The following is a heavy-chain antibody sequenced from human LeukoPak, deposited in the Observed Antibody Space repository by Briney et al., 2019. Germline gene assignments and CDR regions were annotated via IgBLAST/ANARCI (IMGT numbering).Heavy chain of an antibody. J-gene: IGHJ4*02. CDR2: MYYNGNT. CDR3: ARGTLTYSSSWFFDY. D-gene: IGHD6-13*01. Sequence: SETLSLTCTVSGGSISGYYWTWIRQPPGKGLEWIGYMYYNGNTNYNPSLKSRVTISVDPSKNQFSLKLTSVTAADTAVYYCARGTLTYSSSWFFDYWGQGTLVTVSS. V-gene: IGHV4-59*01. CDR1: GGSISGYY.